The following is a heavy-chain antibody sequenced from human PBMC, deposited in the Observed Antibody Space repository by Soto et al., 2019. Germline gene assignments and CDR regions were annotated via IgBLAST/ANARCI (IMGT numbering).Heavy chain of an antibody. V-gene: IGHV6-1*01. Sequence: QTLSLTCAISGDSVSSNSAAWNWIRQSPSRGLEWLGRTYYRSKWYNDYAVSVKSRITINPDTSKNQFSLQLNSVTPEDTAVYYCAREAEGYCSGGSCYSAAGQFDYWGQGTLVTVSS. CDR2: TYYRSKWYN. CDR1: GDSVSSNSAA. J-gene: IGHJ4*02. CDR3: AREAEGYCSGGSCYSAAGQFDY. D-gene: IGHD2-15*01.